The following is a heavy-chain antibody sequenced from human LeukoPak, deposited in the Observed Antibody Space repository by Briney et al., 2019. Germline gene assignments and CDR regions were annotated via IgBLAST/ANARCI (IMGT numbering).Heavy chain of an antibody. CDR1: GYTFTSYA. CDR3: ARGRLVGANPCWFDR. D-gene: IGHD1-26*01. J-gene: IGHJ5*02. Sequence: ASVKVSCMASGYTFTSYAMNWERQAPGQGLEWMGWINTNTGNPTYTQGFTGRFAFSLDTSVSTAYLQVSSLKAEDTAVYYCARGRLVGANPCWFDRWSQGTLVTVSS. CDR2: INTNTGNP. V-gene: IGHV7-4-1*02.